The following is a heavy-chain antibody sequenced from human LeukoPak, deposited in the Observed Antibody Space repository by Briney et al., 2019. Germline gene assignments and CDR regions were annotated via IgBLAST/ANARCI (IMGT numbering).Heavy chain of an antibody. J-gene: IGHJ5*02. V-gene: IGHV4-39*01. CDR2: IYYSGST. D-gene: IGHD3-9*01. CDR3: ARKYDILTGNDNWFDP. CDR1: GDSISSTSYY. Sequence: SETLSLTCTVSGDSISSTSYYWGWIRQPPGKGLEWIGSIYYSGSTYYNPSLKSRVTISLDTSKNQLSLKLSSVTAADTAVYYCARKYDILTGNDNWFDPWGQGTLVTVSS.